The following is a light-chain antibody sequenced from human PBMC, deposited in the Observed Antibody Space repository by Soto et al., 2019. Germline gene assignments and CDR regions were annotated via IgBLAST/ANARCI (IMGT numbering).Light chain of an antibody. CDR3: QQNAITPPWT. V-gene: IGKV1-39*01. CDR2: AAP. CDR1: QSVSRS. J-gene: IGKJ1*01. Sequence: QLTQSPSSLSASVGDRVIITCRASQSVSRSLNWYQQTAGRPPKLLIFAAPSLHSGVPSRFSGAGSGTHFTLTISSLQPEDFATYYCQQNAITPPWTFGQGTKVDIK.